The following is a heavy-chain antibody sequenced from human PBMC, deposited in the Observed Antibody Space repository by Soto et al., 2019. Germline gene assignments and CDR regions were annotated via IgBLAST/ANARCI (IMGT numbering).Heavy chain of an antibody. Sequence: EVHLVESGGDLVKPGGSLRLSCAASGFGFSNVWMGWVRQAPGKGLEWVGRIKSRNDGATTEYAAAVRGRFTISRDDSKDTLYLQMNSLKTEDTAVYYCTRDWGGYWGQGTRVTVSS. CDR3: TRDWGGY. D-gene: IGHD3-16*01. V-gene: IGHV3-15*01. CDR1: GFGFSNVW. J-gene: IGHJ4*02. CDR2: IKSRNDGATT.